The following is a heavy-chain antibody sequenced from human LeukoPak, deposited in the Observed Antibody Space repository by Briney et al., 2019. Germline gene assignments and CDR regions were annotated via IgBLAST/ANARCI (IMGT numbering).Heavy chain of an antibody. Sequence: GGSLRLSCAASGFTFSSYGMHWVRQAPGKGLEWVAFISYDGSIKDYADSVKGRFTISRDNSKNTLYLQMNSLRAEDTAVYYCARDRRYDFWSGYSDTFDYWGQGTLVTVSS. CDR1: GFTFSSYG. J-gene: IGHJ4*02. CDR2: ISYDGSIK. V-gene: IGHV3-30*03. D-gene: IGHD3-3*01. CDR3: ARDRRYDFWSGYSDTFDY.